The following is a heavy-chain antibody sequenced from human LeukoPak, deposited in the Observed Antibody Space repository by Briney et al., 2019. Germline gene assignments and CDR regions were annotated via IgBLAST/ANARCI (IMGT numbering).Heavy chain of an antibody. J-gene: IGHJ4*02. CDR1: GFTFSNYD. Sequence: GGSLRLSCEASGFTFSNYDMNWVRQVPGEGLEWVSYISNTGSATYYTDSVKGRFTISRDSVKNTVYLQLNNLRAEDTAVYYCARGQWELDYWGQGTLVTVSS. CDR3: ARGQWELDY. CDR2: ISNTGSAT. V-gene: IGHV3-48*03. D-gene: IGHD1-26*01.